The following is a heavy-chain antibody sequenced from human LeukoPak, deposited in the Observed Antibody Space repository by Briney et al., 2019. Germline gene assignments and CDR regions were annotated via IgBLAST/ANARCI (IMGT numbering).Heavy chain of an antibody. CDR3: ARGVATIGYYFDY. CDR1: GFTFSSYG. Sequence: GGSLRLSCAASGFTFSSYGMHWVRQAPGKGLEWVAVISYDGSNKHYADSVKGRFTISRDNSKNTLYLQMNSLRAEDTAVYYCARGVATIGYYFDYWGQGTLVTVSS. D-gene: IGHD5-12*01. CDR2: ISYDGSNK. V-gene: IGHV3-30*03. J-gene: IGHJ4*02.